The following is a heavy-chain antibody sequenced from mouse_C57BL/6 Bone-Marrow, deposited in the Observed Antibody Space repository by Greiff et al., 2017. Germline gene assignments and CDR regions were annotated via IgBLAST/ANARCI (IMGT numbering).Heavy chain of an antibody. J-gene: IGHJ2*01. V-gene: IGHV1-50*01. Sequence: VQLQQPGAELVKPGASVKLSCKASGYTFTSYWMQWVKQRPGQGLEWIGEIDPSDSYTNYNQKFKGKATLTVDTSSSTAYMQLSSLTSEDSAVYYCAREVFDYRGQGTTLTVSS. CDR2: IDPSDSYT. CDR1: GYTFTSYW. CDR3: AREVFDY.